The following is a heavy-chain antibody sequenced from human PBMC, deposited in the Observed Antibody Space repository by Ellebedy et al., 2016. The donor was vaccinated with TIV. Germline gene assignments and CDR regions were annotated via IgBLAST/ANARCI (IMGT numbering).Heavy chain of an antibody. CDR1: GDSISGYY. Sequence: MPSETLSLTCPVSGDSISGYYWSWIRQPPGKGLEWIGYIYSSGSGEYNPSLKSPVTMSVDTSRGQFSLRLNSVTAADTAVYYCARSGGWYTPYDYWGQGTLVTVSS. J-gene: IGHJ4*02. CDR2: IYSSGSG. CDR3: ARSGGWYTPYDY. D-gene: IGHD6-19*01. V-gene: IGHV4-59*01.